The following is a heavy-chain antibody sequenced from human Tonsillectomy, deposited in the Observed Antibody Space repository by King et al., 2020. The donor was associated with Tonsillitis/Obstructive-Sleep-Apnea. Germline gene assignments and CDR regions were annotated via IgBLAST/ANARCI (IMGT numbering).Heavy chain of an antibody. CDR3: ARESPYDDSAYYYVVFDY. D-gene: IGHD3-22*01. CDR1: DDSFSSYC. CDR2: IYTGGST. V-gene: IGHV4-4*07. J-gene: IGHJ4*02. Sequence: QLQESGPGLVKPSETLSLTCSVSDDSFSSYCWSWIRQPAGKGLEWIGHIYTGGSTDYNPSLRGRVTMSVDTSRRQFSLKLTSVTAAATAVYYCARESPYDDSAYYYVVFDYWGQGTLVTVSS.